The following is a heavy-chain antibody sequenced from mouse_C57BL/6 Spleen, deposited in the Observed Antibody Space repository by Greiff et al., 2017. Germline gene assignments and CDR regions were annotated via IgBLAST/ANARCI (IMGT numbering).Heavy chain of an antibody. CDR2: ISRGSSTI. J-gene: IGHJ3*01. V-gene: IGHV5-17*01. CDR3: ARPLGSSAWFAD. Sequence: EVTVVESGGGLVKPGGSLKLSCAASGFTFSDYGMHWVRQAPEKGLGWVAYISRGSSTIYYADTVTCRFTISRDNAKNTLFLQMTSLRSEDTAMYYCARPLGSSAWFADWGQGTLVTVSA. CDR1: GFTFSDYG. D-gene: IGHD1-1*01.